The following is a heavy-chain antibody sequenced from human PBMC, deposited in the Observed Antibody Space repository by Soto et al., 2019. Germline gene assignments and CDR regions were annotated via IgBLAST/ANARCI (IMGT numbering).Heavy chain of an antibody. Sequence: VGSLRLSCASSVFTFSSYSMNWVRHSPGKGLEWVSSISSSSSYIYYADSVKGRFTISRDNAKNSLYLQMNSLRAEDTAVYYCAISTNWNTHYGMEVWGQGTTVIVS. V-gene: IGHV3-21*01. D-gene: IGHD1-20*01. CDR2: ISSSSSYI. CDR1: VFTFSSYS. CDR3: AISTNWNTHYGMEV. J-gene: IGHJ6*01.